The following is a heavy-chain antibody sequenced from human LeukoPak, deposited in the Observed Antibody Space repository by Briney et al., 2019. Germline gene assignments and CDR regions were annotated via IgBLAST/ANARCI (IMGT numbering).Heavy chain of an antibody. CDR2: IKQDGSEK. D-gene: IGHD1-26*01. Sequence: GGSLRLSCAASGFTFSSYWMSRVRQAPGKGLEWVANIKQDGSEKYYVDSVKGRFTISRDNAKNSLYLQMNSLRAEDTAVYYCARDPLSSVVGATLWGQGTLVTVSS. CDR1: GFTFSSYW. J-gene: IGHJ4*02. V-gene: IGHV3-7*01. CDR3: ARDPLSSVVGATL.